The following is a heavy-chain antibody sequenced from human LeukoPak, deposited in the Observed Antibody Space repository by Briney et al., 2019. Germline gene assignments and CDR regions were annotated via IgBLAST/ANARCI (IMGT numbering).Heavy chain of an antibody. CDR1: GFTFSNYA. J-gene: IGHJ6*03. Sequence: GGSLRLSCAASGFTFSNYAMSWVRQAPGKGLEWVSAISGSASSTYHADSVKGRFTISRDNSKNTLYLQMNSLRAEDTAVYYCAREGSGSNYYYMDVWGKGTTVTVSS. CDR2: ISGSASST. CDR3: AREGSGSNYYYMDV. V-gene: IGHV3-23*01. D-gene: IGHD3-22*01.